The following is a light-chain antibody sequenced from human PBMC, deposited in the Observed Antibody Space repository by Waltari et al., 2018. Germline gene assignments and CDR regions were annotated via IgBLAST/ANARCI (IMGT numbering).Light chain of an antibody. V-gene: IGKV4-1*01. Sequence: DIVVTQSPDSLAVSLGERATINCKSSQSLLHTNNKNYLAWYQLRPGQPPKLLIYWASTWESGVPVRFSGSGSGTDFTLTISSLQPEDFATYYCQQSYSTPRTFGQGTKVEIK. CDR2: WAS. J-gene: IGKJ1*01. CDR1: QSLLHTNNKNY. CDR3: QQSYSTPRT.